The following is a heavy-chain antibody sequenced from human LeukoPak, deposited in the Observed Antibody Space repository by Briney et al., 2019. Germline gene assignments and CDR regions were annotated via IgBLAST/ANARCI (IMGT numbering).Heavy chain of an antibody. CDR2: INDDGTKK. V-gene: IGHV3-7*03. J-gene: IGHJ5*02. D-gene: IGHD3-9*01. Sequence: GGALRLSCAASGFTFSNYAMSWVRQAPGKGREWVSDINDDGTKKYYADSLKGRVTISRDNAKNSLYLQMYRLRDDDGDMCYCAKEGEEHSYGPKTGSPTWGQGTLVTVSS. CDR3: AKEGEEHSYGPKTGSPT. CDR1: GFTFSNYA.